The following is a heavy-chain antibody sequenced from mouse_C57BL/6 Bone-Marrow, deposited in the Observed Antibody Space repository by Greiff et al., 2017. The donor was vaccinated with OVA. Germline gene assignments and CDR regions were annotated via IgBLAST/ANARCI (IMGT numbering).Heavy chain of an antibody. CDR3: ASMVTGLDY. D-gene: IGHD2-2*01. V-gene: IGHV1-4*01. CDR2: INPSSGYT. Sequence: QVQLQQSGAELARPGASVKMSCKASGYTFTSYTMHWVKQRPGQGLEWIGYINPSSGYTKYNQKFKDKATLTADKSSSTAYMQLSSLTSEDTAVYYCASMVTGLDYWGQGTTLTVSS. CDR1: GYTFTSYT. J-gene: IGHJ2*01.